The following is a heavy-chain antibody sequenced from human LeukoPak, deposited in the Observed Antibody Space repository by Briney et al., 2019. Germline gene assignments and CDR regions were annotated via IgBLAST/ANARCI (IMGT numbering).Heavy chain of an antibody. CDR1: GFTFSSYA. J-gene: IGHJ4*02. D-gene: IGHD1-26*01. CDR3: AKSRGESRGASNY. Sequence: PGGSLRLSCAASGFTFSSYAMTWVRQAPGKGLEXXSFISGSGDTTYYADSVKGRFTISRDSSKNTLYLQMNSLRAEDTAVYYCAKSRGESRGASNYWGQGTLVTVSS. V-gene: IGHV3-23*01. CDR2: ISGSGDTT.